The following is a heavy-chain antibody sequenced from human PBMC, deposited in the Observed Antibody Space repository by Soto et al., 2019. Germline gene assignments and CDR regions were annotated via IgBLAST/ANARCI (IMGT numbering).Heavy chain of an antibody. J-gene: IGHJ5*02. CDR3: ASLYYGSGSRYPTRWFDP. Sequence: SETLSLTCAVSSGSISSSNWWSWVRQPPGKGLEWIGEIYHSGSTNYNPSLKSRVTISVDKSKNQFSLKLSSVTAADTAVYYCASLYYGSGSRYPTRWFDPWGQGTLVTVSS. D-gene: IGHD3-10*01. CDR1: SGSISSSNW. CDR2: IYHSGST. V-gene: IGHV4-4*02.